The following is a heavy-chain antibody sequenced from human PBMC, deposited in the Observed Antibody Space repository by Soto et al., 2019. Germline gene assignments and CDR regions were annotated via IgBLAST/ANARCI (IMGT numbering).Heavy chain of an antibody. CDR3: ARGGYQLMWDYYYGMVV. Sequence: QVQLVQSGAEVKKPGSSVKVSCKASGGTFSSYAISWVRQAPGQGLEWMGGIIPIFGTANYAQKFQGRVTITADESTSTAYMELSSPRSEDTAVYYCARGGYQLMWDYYYGMVVWGQGTTVTVSS. D-gene: IGHD2-2*01. CDR1: GGTFSSYA. J-gene: IGHJ6*02. V-gene: IGHV1-69*12. CDR2: IIPIFGTA.